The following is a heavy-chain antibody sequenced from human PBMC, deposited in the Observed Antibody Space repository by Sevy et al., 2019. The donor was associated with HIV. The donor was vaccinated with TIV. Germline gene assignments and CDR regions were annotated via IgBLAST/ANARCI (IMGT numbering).Heavy chain of an antibody. CDR2: IKSKREGGTT. CDR1: GFTFSNAW. J-gene: IGHJ4*02. V-gene: IGHV3-15*01. CDR3: TNNRGYGIDSVCGEYFDS. D-gene: IGHD2-8*01. Sequence: GGSLRLSCGASGFTFSNAWMTWVRQAPGKGLEWVGRIKSKREGGTTDYAGPVKGRFTISREDSKNTLYLQMNSLKSDDTAVNYCTNNRGYGIDSVCGEYFDSWGQGTLVTVSS.